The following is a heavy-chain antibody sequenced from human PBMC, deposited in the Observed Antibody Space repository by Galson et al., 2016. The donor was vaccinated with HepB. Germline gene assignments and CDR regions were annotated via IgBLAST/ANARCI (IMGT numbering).Heavy chain of an antibody. CDR1: GGSFSGYY. CDR3: ATTSLYHWNEYGVEF. V-gene: IGHV4-34*01. D-gene: IGHD3-16*02. J-gene: IGHJ4*02. CDR2: INHSGAT. Sequence: SETLSLTCAVYGGSFSGYYWSWIRQPPGKGLEWVGEINHSGATNYNPSLKSRVTISVDTSKNHFSLKLSSVTAADTAVYYCATTSLYHWNEYGVEFWGQGTLVTVSS.